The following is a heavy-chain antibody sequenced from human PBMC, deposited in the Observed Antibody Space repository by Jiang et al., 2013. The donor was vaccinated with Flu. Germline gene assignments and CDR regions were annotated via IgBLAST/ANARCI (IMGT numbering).Heavy chain of an antibody. CDR2: VYPDDSET. CDR3: VRRPIDNGANPDYYFDQ. CDR1: GYNFRSHW. Sequence: GAEVKKPGESLKISCKGSGYNFRSHWVGWVRQTPGKGLEWMGIVYPDDSETRYSPSFQGQVTISADKSINTAYLWWRSLKASDSGIYFCVRRPIDNGANPDYYFDQWGQGTLVTVSS. J-gene: IGHJ4*02. D-gene: IGHD4-17*01. V-gene: IGHV5-51*03.